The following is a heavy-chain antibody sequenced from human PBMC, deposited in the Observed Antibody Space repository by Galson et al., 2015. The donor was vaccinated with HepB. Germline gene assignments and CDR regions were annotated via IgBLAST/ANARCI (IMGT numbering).Heavy chain of an antibody. J-gene: IGHJ6*02. CDR2: INNGGGSS. Sequence: SLRLSCAASGFTFSTHTMSWVRQAPGKGLEWVSAINNGGGSSYMDSVKGRFTISRDNSKNTLYLQMNSLRAEDTAVNYCAKDIYFRMDVWGQGTTVIVSS. CDR1: GFTFSTHT. CDR3: AKDIYFRMDV. V-gene: IGHV3-23*01.